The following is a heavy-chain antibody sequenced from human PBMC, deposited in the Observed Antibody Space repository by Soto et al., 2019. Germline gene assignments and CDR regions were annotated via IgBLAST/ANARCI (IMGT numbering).Heavy chain of an antibody. V-gene: IGHV3-33*01. D-gene: IGHD3-22*01. CDR3: ATEGKDDSVKGGFDK. CDR2: IWYDGSNK. CDR1: GFRFSSYG. Sequence: QVQLVESGGGVVQPGRSLRLSCAASGFRFSSYGMNWVRQSPGKGLEWVAVIWYDGSNKFYGNSVKGRFTISRDNSRNTQYLQMNSLRDEDTSVYYCATEGKDDSVKGGFDKWGQGTLVTVSS. J-gene: IGHJ4*02.